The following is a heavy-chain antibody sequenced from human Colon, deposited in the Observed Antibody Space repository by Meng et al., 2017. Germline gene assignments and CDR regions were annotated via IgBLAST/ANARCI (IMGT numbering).Heavy chain of an antibody. V-gene: IGHV3-7*01. CDR2: IKPDGSER. CDR1: GFTFSTYW. J-gene: IGHJ4*02. D-gene: IGHD1-26*01. CDR3: ARGGSYYGDY. Sequence: GESLKISCVASGFTFSTYWMSWVRLAPGKGLEWVATIKPDGSERYYVDSVKGRLTMSRDNAKNSLYLQMNSLRAEDTAVYYCARGGSYYGDYWGQGTLVTVYS.